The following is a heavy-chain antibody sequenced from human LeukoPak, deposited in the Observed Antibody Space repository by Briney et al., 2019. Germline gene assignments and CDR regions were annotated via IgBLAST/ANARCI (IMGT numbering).Heavy chain of an antibody. CDR3: ARRVPAAIYYFDY. J-gene: IGHJ4*02. CDR2: INHSGST. D-gene: IGHD2-2*02. Sequence: SETLSLTCAVYGGSFSGYYWSWIRQPPGKGLEWIGEINHSGSTNYNPSLKSRVTISVDTSKNQFSLKLSSVTAADTAVYYCARRVPAAIYYFDYWGQGTLVTVSS. V-gene: IGHV4-34*01. CDR1: GGSFSGYY.